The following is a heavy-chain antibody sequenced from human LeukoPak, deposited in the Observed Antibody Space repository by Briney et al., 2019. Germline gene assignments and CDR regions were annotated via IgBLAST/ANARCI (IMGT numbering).Heavy chain of an antibody. CDR3: ARDLPGDNSGYYDY. CDR2: IYSDNT. D-gene: IGHD3-22*01. J-gene: IGHJ4*02. Sequence: GGSLRLSCTVSGFTVSSNSMSWVRQAPGKGLEWVSFIYSDNTHYSDSVKGRFTISRDNAKNSLYLQMNSLRAEDTAVYYCARDLPGDNSGYYDYWGQGTLVTVSS. V-gene: IGHV3-53*01. CDR1: GFTVSSNS.